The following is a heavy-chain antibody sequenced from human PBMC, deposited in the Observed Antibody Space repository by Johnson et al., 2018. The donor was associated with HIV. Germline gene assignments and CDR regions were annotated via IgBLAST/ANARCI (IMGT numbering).Heavy chain of an antibody. CDR2: ISSSGSTI. V-gene: IGHV3-11*04. CDR1: GFTFSDYY. J-gene: IGHJ3*02. D-gene: IGHD5-18*01. CDR3: ASRSYGYVRHAFDI. Sequence: QVQLVESGGDLVKPGGSLRLSCAASGFTFSDYYMSWIRQAPGKGLEWVSYISSSGSTIYYADSVKGRFTISRDNAKKSLYLQMNSLRAEDTAVYYCASRSYGYVRHAFDIWGQGTMVTVSS.